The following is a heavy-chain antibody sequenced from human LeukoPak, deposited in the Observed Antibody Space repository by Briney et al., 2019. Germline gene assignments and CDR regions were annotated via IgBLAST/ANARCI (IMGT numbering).Heavy chain of an antibody. Sequence: PSETLSLTCTVSGGSISSSSYYWGWIRQPPGKGLEWIGYIYYSASTNYNPSLKSRVTISVDTSKNQFSLKLSSVTAADTAVYYCARARYSSSWYEPFDPWGQGTLVTVSS. J-gene: IGHJ5*02. CDR1: GGSISSSSYY. CDR2: IYYSAST. D-gene: IGHD6-13*01. CDR3: ARARYSSSWYEPFDP. V-gene: IGHV4-61*05.